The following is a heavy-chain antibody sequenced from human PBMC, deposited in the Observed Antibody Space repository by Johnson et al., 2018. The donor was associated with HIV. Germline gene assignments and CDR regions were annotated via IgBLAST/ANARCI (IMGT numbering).Heavy chain of an antibody. Sequence: VQLVESGGGVVQPGGSLRLSCAASGFTVSSNYMSWVRQAPGKGLEWVSVLFSGGTTYYADSVKGRFTISRDNSKNTLFLQMNSLRAEDTAVFYCARDTITMVRGVVDAFDIWGQGTMVTVSS. CDR1: GFTVSSNY. V-gene: IGHV3-66*01. D-gene: IGHD3-10*01. CDR2: LFSGGTT. CDR3: ARDTITMVRGVVDAFDI. J-gene: IGHJ3*02.